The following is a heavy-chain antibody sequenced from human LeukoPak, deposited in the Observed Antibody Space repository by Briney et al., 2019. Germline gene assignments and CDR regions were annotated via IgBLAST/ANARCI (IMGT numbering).Heavy chain of an antibody. J-gene: IGHJ6*02. CDR2: IYSSGST. V-gene: IGHV3-53*01. Sequence: GGSLRLSCAASGFTVSSNYMSWVRQAPGKGLEWVSVIYSSGSTYYADSVKGRFTISRDNSKNTLHLQMNTLRAEDTAVYYCARLRYYGMDVWGQGTTVTVSS. CDR3: ARLRYYGMDV. CDR1: GFTVSSNY.